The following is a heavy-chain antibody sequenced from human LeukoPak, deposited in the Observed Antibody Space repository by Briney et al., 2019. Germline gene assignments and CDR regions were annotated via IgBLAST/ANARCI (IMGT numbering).Heavy chain of an antibody. CDR2: IYTSGST. CDR3: ARAVVVPAAHDYYFYYMDV. V-gene: IGHV4-4*07. J-gene: IGHJ6*03. D-gene: IGHD2-2*01. CDR1: GGSISSYY. Sequence: SETLSLTCTVSGGSISSYYWSWIRQPAGKGLEWIGLIYTSGSTNYNPSLKSRVTMSVDTSTNQLSLKLSSVTAADTAVYYCARAVVVPAAHDYYFYYMDVWGKGTTVTVSS.